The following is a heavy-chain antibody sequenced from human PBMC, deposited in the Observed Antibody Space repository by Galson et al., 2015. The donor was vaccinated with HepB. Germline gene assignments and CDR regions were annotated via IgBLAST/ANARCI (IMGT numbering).Heavy chain of an antibody. J-gene: IGHJ6*02. Sequence: SLRLSCAASGFTFSSYAMSWVRQAPGKGLEWVSAISGSGGSTYYADSVKGRFTISRDNSKNTLYLQMNSLRAEDTAVYYCAKDLGYCSGGSCYPRAHYYYYGMDVWGQGTTVTVSS. V-gene: IGHV3-23*01. CDR1: GFTFSSYA. D-gene: IGHD2-15*01. CDR2: ISGSGGST. CDR3: AKDLGYCSGGSCYPRAHYYYYGMDV.